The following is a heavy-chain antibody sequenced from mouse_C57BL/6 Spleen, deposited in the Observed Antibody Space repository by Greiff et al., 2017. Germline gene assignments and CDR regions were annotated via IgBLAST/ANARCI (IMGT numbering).Heavy chain of an antibody. CDR1: GYTFTSYG. Sequence: VHLVESGAELARPGASVKLSCKASGYTFTSYGISWVKQRTGQGLEWIGEIYPRSGNTYYNEKFKGKATLTADKSSSTAYMELRSLTSEDSAVYFCARKGSSGYDYWGQGTTLTVSS. D-gene: IGHD3-2*02. J-gene: IGHJ2*01. CDR3: ARKGSSGYDY. CDR2: IYPRSGNT. V-gene: IGHV1-81*01.